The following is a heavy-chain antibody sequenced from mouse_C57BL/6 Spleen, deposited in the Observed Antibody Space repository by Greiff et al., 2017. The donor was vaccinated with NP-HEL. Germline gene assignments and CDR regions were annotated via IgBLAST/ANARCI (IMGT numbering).Heavy chain of an antibody. CDR2: INSDGGST. J-gene: IGHJ1*03. D-gene: IGHD1-1*01. CDR3: ARRGYYGSSRDWYFDV. V-gene: IGHV5-2*01. Sequence: EVQLQQSGGGLVQPGESLKLSCESNEYEFPSHDMSWVRKTPEKRLELVAAINSDGGSTYYPDTMERRFIISRDNTKKTLYLQMSSLRSEDTALYDCARRGYYGSSRDWYFDVWGTGTTVTVSS. CDR1: EYEFPSHD.